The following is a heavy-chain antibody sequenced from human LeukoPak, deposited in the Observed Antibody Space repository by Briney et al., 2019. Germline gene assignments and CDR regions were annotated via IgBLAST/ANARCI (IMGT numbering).Heavy chain of an antibody. Sequence: PGGSLRLSCAASGFTFSSYGMHWVRQAPGKGLEWVAFIRYDGSNKYYADSVKGRFTISRDNSKNTLYLQMNSLRAEDTAVYYCAKDRRSYYDSSGYFAYWGQGTLVTVSS. CDR3: AKDRRSYYDSSGYFAY. V-gene: IGHV3-30*02. J-gene: IGHJ4*02. CDR1: GFTFSSYG. D-gene: IGHD3-22*01. CDR2: IRYDGSNK.